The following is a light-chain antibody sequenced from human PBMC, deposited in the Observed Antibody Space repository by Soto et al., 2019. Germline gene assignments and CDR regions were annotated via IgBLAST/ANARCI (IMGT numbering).Light chain of an antibody. J-gene: IGKJ1*01. CDR3: FLNYTYTIE. Sequence: AIRMTQSPSSFSASTGDRVTITCRASQGISSYLAWYQQKPGKAPKLLIYAASTLQSGVPSRFSGSGSGTDFTLTISCLQSEDFATYYCFLNYTYTIEIGQRTLV. CDR2: AAS. CDR1: QGISSY. V-gene: IGKV1-8*01.